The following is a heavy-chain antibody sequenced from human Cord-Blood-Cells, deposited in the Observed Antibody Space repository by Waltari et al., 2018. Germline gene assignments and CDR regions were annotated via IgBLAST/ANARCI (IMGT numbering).Heavy chain of an antibody. CDR1: GGSISSSSYY. D-gene: IGHD3-9*01. CDR3: ARQGLYYDILTGYYPFDY. V-gene: IGHV4-39*01. CDR2: IYSSGST. J-gene: IGHJ4*02. Sequence: QLQLQESGPGLVKPSETLSLTCTVSGGSISSSSYYWGWIRQPPGKGLEWIGSIYSSGSTYYNPSLKSRVTISVDTSKNQFSLKLSSVTAADTAVYYCARQGLYYDILTGYYPFDYWGQGTLVTVSS.